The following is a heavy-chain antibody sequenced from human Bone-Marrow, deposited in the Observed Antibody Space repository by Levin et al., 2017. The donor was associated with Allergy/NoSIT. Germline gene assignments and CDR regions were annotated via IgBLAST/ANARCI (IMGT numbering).Heavy chain of an antibody. CDR2: IGIAGTIT. J-gene: IGHJ3*02. Sequence: LSLTCAASGFTFSSYWMHWVRQVPGKGLVWLSRIGIAGTITDYADSVKGRFTISRDNAKNTLYLQMNSLRLEDTAVYYCARDHRGGASDIWGQGTMVTVSS. V-gene: IGHV3-74*01. D-gene: IGHD3-10*01. CDR1: GFTFSSYW. CDR3: ARDHRGGASDI.